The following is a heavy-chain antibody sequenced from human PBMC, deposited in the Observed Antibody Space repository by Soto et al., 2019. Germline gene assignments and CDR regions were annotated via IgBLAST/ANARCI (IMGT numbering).Heavy chain of an antibody. V-gene: IGHV1-3*01. CDR3: ARDEGYYYGSGSLKNWLDP. Sequence: ASVKVSCKASGYTFTSYAMHWVRQAPGQRLEWMGWINAGNGNTKYSQKFQGRVTITRDTSASTAYMELSSLRSEDTAVYYCARDEGYYYGSGSLKNWLDPWGQGTLVTVSS. CDR1: GYTFTSYA. J-gene: IGHJ5*02. D-gene: IGHD3-10*01. CDR2: INAGNGNT.